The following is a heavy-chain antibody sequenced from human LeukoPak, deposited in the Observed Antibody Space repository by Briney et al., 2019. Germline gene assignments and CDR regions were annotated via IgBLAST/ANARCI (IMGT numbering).Heavy chain of an antibody. D-gene: IGHD2/OR15-2a*01. V-gene: IGHV4-39*01. CDR1: GGSISSSGFY. J-gene: IGHJ1*01. Sequence: PSGTLSLTCTVSGGSISSSGFYWAWIRQPPGRGLESIVNIYYNGNSHYNPSLKSRVTISVDTSNNNSSLRLISVTAADTAVYFCARHAETTFGNYPEYFEHWGQGSLVIVSS. CDR3: ARHAETTFGNYPEYFEH. CDR2: IYYNGNS.